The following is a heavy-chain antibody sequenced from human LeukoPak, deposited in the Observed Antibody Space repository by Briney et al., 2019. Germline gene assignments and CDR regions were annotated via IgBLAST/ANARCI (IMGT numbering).Heavy chain of an antibody. J-gene: IGHJ4*02. D-gene: IGHD4-17*01. CDR1: GYTFTDHH. CDR2: INPKNGGT. V-gene: IGHV1-2*02. CDR3: ARGGIFYGDYGDYFDY. Sequence: ASVKVSCKASGYTFTDHHIHWVRQAPGQGLQWMGWINPKNGGTNYAQKFQGRVTMTRDTSISTAYMELSRLRSDDTAVYYCARGGIFYGDYGDYFDYWGQGTLVTVSS.